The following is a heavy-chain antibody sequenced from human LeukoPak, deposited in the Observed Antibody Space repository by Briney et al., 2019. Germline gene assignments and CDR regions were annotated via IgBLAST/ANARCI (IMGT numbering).Heavy chain of an antibody. CDR2: ISSSGSTI. D-gene: IGHD1-26*01. V-gene: IGHV3-11*01. CDR3: ARDLWELPTDYYYGMDV. J-gene: IGHJ6*02. Sequence: PGGSLRLSCAASRFTFSDYYMSWVRPAPGKGLEWVSYISSSGSTIYYADSVKGRFTISRDNAKNSLYLQMNSLRAEDTAVYYCARDLWELPTDYYYGMDVWGQGTTVTVSS. CDR1: RFTFSDYY.